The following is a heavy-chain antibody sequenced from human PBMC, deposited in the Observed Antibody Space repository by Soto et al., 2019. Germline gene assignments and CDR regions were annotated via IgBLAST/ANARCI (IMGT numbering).Heavy chain of an antibody. D-gene: IGHD2-8*02. CDR1: GGSFSGYY. CDR2: INHSGST. V-gene: IGHV4-34*01. J-gene: IGHJ4*02. CDR3: ARDKITGLFDY. Sequence: QVQLQQWGAGLLKPSETLSLTCAVYGGSFSGYYWTWIRQHPGTGLEWIGEINHSGSTNYNPSLKSRVTISVDTSKNQFSLKLTSVTAADTAVYYGARDKITGLFDYWGQGALVTVSS.